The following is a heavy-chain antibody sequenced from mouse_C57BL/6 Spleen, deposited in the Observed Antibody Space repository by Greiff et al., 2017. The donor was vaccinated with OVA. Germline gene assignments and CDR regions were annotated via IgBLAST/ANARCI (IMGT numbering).Heavy chain of an antibody. CDR3: ARYPCGSSYGYFDV. J-gene: IGHJ1*03. Sequence: QVQLQQPGAELVMPGASVKLSCKASGYTFTSYWMHWVKQRPGQGLEWIGEIDPSDSYTNYNQKFKGKSTLTVDKSSSTAYMQLSSLTSEDSAVYYCARYPCGSSYGYFDVWGTGTTVTVSS. CDR1: GYTFTSYW. D-gene: IGHD1-1*01. V-gene: IGHV1-69*01. CDR2: IDPSDSYT.